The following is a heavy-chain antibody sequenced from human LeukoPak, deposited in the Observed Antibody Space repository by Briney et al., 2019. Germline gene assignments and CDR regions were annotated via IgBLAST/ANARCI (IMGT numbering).Heavy chain of an antibody. V-gene: IGHV4-4*02. CDR2: IHHSGST. CDR1: GGSISTNNW. Sequence: PSGTLSLTCAVSGGSISTNNWWTWVRQPPGKGLEWIGEIHHSGSTDYNPSLKSRVTISPDKSKNQFSLTLTSVTAADTAVYFCARAPLSGTYYTDAFDIWGRGTMVTVSS. D-gene: IGHD1-26*01. CDR3: ARAPLSGTYYTDAFDI. J-gene: IGHJ3*02.